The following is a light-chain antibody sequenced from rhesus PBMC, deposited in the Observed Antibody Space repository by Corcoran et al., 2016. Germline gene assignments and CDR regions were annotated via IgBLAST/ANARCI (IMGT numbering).Light chain of an antibody. Sequence: DIQMTQSPSALSASVGDRVTISCRASQNIYSNLAWYQQKPGKAPKLLIYEESSLQTGIPSSFSGSGYGTDFNLTISSLQSEDSASYYCQHYYDNPYSFGQGTKVDIK. J-gene: IGKJ2*01. CDR2: EES. CDR1: QNIYSN. V-gene: IGKV1S8*01. CDR3: QHYYDNPYS.